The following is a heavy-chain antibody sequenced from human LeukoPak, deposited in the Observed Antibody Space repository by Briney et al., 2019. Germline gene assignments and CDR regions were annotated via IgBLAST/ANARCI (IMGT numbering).Heavy chain of an antibody. CDR3: AKATSRGYDFDY. J-gene: IGHJ4*02. D-gene: IGHD5-12*01. Sequence: GGSLRLSCAASGFAFSSYGMHWVRQAPGKGLEWVAFIRYDGSNKYYADSVKGRFTISRDNSKNTLYLQMNSLRAEDTAVYYCAKATSRGYDFDYWGQGALVTVSS. CDR1: GFAFSSYG. CDR2: IRYDGSNK. V-gene: IGHV3-30*02.